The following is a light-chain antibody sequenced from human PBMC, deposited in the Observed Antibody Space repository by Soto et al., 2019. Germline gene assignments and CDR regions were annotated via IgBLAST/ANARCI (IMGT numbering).Light chain of an antibody. V-gene: IGLV1-40*01. CDR1: TSNIGAGYD. CDR3: QSYDSSLSGSV. J-gene: IGLJ2*01. Sequence: QSVLTQPPSVSGAPGQRVTISCIGSTSNIGAGYDVHWYQHLPGTAPKLLIFTNNNRPSGVPDRFSGSKSGTSASLAITGLQAEDEADYYCQSYDSSLSGSVFGGGTKLTVL. CDR2: TNN.